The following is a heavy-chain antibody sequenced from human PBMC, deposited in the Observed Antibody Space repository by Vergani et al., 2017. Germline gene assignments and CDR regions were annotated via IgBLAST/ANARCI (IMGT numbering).Heavy chain of an antibody. Sequence: QVQLVQSGAEVKKPGSSVKVSCKASGGTFSSYAISWVRQAPGQGLEWMGRIIPIFGTANYAQKFQGRVTITADESTSTAYMELSSLRSEDTAVYYCASDRATLTTIWYFDLWGRGTLVTVSS. CDR1: GGTFSSYA. D-gene: IGHD4-17*01. V-gene: IGHV1-69*13. CDR2: IIPIFGTA. CDR3: ASDRATLTTIWYFDL. J-gene: IGHJ2*01.